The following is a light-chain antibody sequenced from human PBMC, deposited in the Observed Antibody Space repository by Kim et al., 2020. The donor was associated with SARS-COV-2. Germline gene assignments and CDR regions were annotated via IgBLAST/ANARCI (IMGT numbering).Light chain of an antibody. CDR2: GKN. CDR3: NPRDSRGNHLKV. V-gene: IGLV3-19*01. Sequence: SSELTQDPAVSVALGQTVRITCQGASLRSYYASRYQQKPGQAPVLVIYGKNNRPSGIPDRFSGSSSGNTASLTITGAQAEDEADYYCNPRDSRGNHLKVF. CDR1: SLRSYY. J-gene: IGLJ3*02.